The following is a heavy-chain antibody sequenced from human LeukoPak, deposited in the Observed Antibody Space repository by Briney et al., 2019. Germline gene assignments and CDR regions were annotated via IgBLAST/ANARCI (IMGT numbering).Heavy chain of an antibody. CDR1: GGSISSHY. Sequence: SETLSLTRNVSGGSISSHYWSWIRQPPGKGLEWIAYIYYRGSTNYNPSLTSRVTISVDASKNQFSLKLTSVTAADTAVYYCARSLSTGPSAAGDAFYFYYGLDVWGQGTTVTVSS. CDR3: ARSLSTGPSAAGDAFYFYYGLDV. J-gene: IGHJ6*02. CDR2: IYYRGST. V-gene: IGHV4-59*11. D-gene: IGHD6-13*01.